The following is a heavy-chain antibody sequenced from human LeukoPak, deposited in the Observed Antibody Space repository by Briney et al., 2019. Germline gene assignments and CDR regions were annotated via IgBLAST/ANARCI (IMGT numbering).Heavy chain of an antibody. Sequence: SETLSLTCTVSGGSISSYYWSWIRQPPGKGLEWIGYIYYSGSTNYNPSLKSRVTISVDTSKNQISLKVRSVTAADTAVYYCARVTGYVIEDYFDYWGQGTLVTVSS. CDR2: IYYSGST. D-gene: IGHD3-22*01. CDR1: GGSISSYY. V-gene: IGHV4-59*01. CDR3: ARVTGYVIEDYFDY. J-gene: IGHJ4*02.